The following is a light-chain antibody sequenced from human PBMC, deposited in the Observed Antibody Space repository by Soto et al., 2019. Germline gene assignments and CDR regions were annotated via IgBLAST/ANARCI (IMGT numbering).Light chain of an antibody. J-gene: IGKJ2*01. CDR1: QSLLHSNGYNS. CDR2: LGS. Sequence: DIVLTQSPLSLPVTPGEPASISCRSIQSLLHSNGYNSLDWYLQKPGQSPQLLIYLGSNRASGVPDRFSGRGSGTDFTLKIRRVEAKDVGVYYCRQALQTPRTFGQGTKLEIK. V-gene: IGKV2-28*01. CDR3: RQALQTPRT.